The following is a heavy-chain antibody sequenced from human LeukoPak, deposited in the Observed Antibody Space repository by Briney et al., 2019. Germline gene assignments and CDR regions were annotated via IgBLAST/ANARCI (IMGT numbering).Heavy chain of an antibody. CDR3: VRGYCSGGSGYTSAGCDL. CDR2: INSDGSST. CDR1: GFTFSTYL. Sequence: GGSLTLACAASGFTFSTYLMHWVRQAPGKGLVWVSRINSDGSSTNFADSVKGRFTISRDNAKNTLYLQMNSLRVEDTAVYYCVRGYCSGGSGYTSAGCDLWGQGTRVTVSS. V-gene: IGHV3-74*01. J-gene: IGHJ3*01. D-gene: IGHD2-15*01.